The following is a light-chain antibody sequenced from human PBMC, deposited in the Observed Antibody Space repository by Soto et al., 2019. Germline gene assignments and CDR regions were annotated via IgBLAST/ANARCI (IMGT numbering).Light chain of an antibody. J-gene: IGKJ2*01. Sequence: DIPMTQSPSSLPASVGDRVTITCRASQSISSYLNWYQQKPGKAPKLLIYAASSLQSGVPSRFSGSGSGTDFTITISSLQPEDFATYYCQQSYSTPYTFGQGTKLEIK. CDR2: AAS. CDR3: QQSYSTPYT. CDR1: QSISSY. V-gene: IGKV1-39*01.